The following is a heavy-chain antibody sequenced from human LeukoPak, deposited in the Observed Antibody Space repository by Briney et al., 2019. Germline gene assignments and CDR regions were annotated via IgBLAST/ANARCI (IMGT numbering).Heavy chain of an antibody. CDR3: TRGSYYGSSGYSGVRLFDY. J-gene: IGHJ4*02. D-gene: IGHD3-22*01. Sequence: GASVKVSCKASGGTFSNYAISWVRQAPGQGLEWMGGIIPIFGTANYAQKFQGRVTITADESTSTAYMELSSLRSEDTALYYCTRGSYYGSSGYSGVRLFDYWGQGTPVTVPS. CDR2: IIPIFGTA. CDR1: GGTFSNYA. V-gene: IGHV1-69*13.